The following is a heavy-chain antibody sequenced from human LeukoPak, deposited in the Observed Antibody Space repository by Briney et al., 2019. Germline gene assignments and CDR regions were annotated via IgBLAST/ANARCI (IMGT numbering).Heavy chain of an antibody. Sequence: PGGSLRLSCAASGFAFSNYAMNWVRQAPGKGLEWVSSITTNVFSTYYADSVKGRFTISRDNSKNTLSLQMNSLSAEDTALYYCAKDLGSTMVTRVFDSWGQGTLVTVSP. J-gene: IGHJ4*02. CDR2: ITTNVFST. CDR1: GFAFSNYA. V-gene: IGHV3-23*01. D-gene: IGHD4-23*01. CDR3: AKDLGSTMVTRVFDS.